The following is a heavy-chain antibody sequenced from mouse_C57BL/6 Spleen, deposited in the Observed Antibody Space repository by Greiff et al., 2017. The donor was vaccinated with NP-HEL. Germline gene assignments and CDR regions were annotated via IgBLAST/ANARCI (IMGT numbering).Heavy chain of an antibody. CDR1: GYTFTSYW. D-gene: IGHD2-2*01. CDR3: ARTVTSYAMDY. V-gene: IGHV1-55*01. J-gene: IGHJ4*01. CDR2: IYPGSGST. Sequence: VQLQQSGAELVKPGASVQMSCKASGYTFTSYWITWVKQRPGQGLEWIGDIYPGSGSTNYNEKFKSKATLTVDTSSSTAYMQLSSLTSEDSAVYYCARTVTSYAMDYWGQGTSVTVSS.